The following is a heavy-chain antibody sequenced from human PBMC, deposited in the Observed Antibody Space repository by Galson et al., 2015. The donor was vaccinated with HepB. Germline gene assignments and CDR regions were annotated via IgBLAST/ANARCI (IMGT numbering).Heavy chain of an antibody. Sequence: QSGAEVKKPGASVKVSCKAYGYTFTSYGISWVRQAPGRGLQWMGWISSYNGHTNYPQHLQGRVTMTTDTSTSTAYMDLRSLRSDDTAVYYCARVYNSGWYGHFDYWGQGTLVTVSS. CDR3: ARVYNSGWYGHFDY. CDR2: ISSYNGHT. D-gene: IGHD6-19*01. J-gene: IGHJ4*02. V-gene: IGHV1-18*01. CDR1: GYTFTSYG.